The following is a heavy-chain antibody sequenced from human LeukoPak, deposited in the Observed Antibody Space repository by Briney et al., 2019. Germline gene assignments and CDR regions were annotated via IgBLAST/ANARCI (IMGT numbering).Heavy chain of an antibody. V-gene: IGHV1-69*05. CDR1: GGTFSSYA. CDR3: ASAKGSYFDY. J-gene: IGHJ4*02. Sequence: ASVKVSCKASGGTFSSYAISWVRQAPGQGLEWMGGIIPIFGTVNYAQKFQGRVTITTDESTSTAYMELSSLRSEDTAVYYCASAKGSYFDYWGQGTLVTVSS. CDR2: IIPIFGTV. D-gene: IGHD3-10*01.